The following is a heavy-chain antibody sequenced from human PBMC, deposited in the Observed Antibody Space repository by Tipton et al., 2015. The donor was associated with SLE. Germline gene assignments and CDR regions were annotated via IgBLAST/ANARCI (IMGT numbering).Heavy chain of an antibody. CDR1: GASIGSAGYF. D-gene: IGHD3-16*01. CDR2: MYPNGDT. J-gene: IGHJ3*02. V-gene: IGHV4-31*03. Sequence: TLSLTCSVSGASIGSAGYFWSWFRQHPGRGLEWIGYMYPNGDTYYNPSLKSRITISADAPKNEFSMNLAAVTAADSAVYFCASPVGGWGSFDAFDIWGQGTMVPVSS. CDR3: ASPVGGWGSFDAFDI.